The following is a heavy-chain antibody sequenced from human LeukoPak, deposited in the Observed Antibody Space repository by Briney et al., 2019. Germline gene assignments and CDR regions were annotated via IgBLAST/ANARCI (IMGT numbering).Heavy chain of an antibody. J-gene: IGHJ1*01. D-gene: IGHD3-22*01. Sequence: SVKVSCKASGGTFSSYAISWVRQAPGQGLECMGRIIPILGIANYAQKFQGRVTITADKSTSTAYMELSSLRSEDTAVYYCARGTMIVEVEYFQHWGQGTLVTVSS. CDR3: ARGTMIVEVEYFQH. V-gene: IGHV1-69*04. CDR2: IIPILGIA. CDR1: GGTFSSYA.